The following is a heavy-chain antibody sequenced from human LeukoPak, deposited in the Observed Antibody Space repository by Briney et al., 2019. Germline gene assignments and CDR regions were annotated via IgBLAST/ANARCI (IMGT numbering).Heavy chain of an antibody. D-gene: IGHD7-27*01. Sequence: GGSLRLSCAASGFTFSTYSMNWVRQAPGKGLEWVSSISSSSSYIYYADSVKGRFTISRDNAKNSLYLQMNSLRAEDTAVYYCARDETGENDAFDIWGQGTMVTVSS. CDR2: ISSSSSYI. J-gene: IGHJ3*02. CDR1: GFTFSTYS. CDR3: ARDETGENDAFDI. V-gene: IGHV3-21*01.